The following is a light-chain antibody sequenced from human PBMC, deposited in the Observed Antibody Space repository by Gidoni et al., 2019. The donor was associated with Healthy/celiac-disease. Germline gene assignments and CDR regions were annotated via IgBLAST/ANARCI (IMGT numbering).Light chain of an antibody. CDR1: QGISSA. V-gene: IGKV1-13*02. Sequence: GDRVTITCRASQGISSALAWFQQKPGKAPKLLISDASSLESWVPSRFSGSGSGTDFSLTISSLQPEDFATYYCQQFNSYPGTFGQGTRLEIK. J-gene: IGKJ5*01. CDR3: QQFNSYPGT. CDR2: DAS.